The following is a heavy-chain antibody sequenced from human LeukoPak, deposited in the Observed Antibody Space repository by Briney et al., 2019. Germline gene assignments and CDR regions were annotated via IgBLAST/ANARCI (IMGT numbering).Heavy chain of an antibody. CDR3: AKAPVTSCRGAYCYPFDS. J-gene: IGHJ4*02. Sequence: QLWGSLRLSCAASVFTFSDYYMSWVRQTPGKGLEWVAATSSSDAGTYHADSVRGRFTISRDNSKNTLYLQMNSLRAEDAAVYFCAKAPVTSCRGAYCYPFDSWGQGTLVTVSS. CDR2: TSSSDAGT. V-gene: IGHV3-23*01. CDR1: VFTFSDYY. D-gene: IGHD2-21*01.